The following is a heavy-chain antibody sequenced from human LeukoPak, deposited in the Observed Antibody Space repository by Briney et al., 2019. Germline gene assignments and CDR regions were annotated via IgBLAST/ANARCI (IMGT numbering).Heavy chain of an antibody. V-gene: IGHV4-59*01. Sequence: SETLSLTCTVSGGSISSYYWSWIRQPPGKGLEWIGYIYYSGSTNYNPSLKSRVTISVDTSKNQFSLKLSSVTAEDTAVYYCARALSTSWPYYFDYWGQGTLVTVSS. CDR1: GGSISSYY. D-gene: IGHD2-2*01. CDR3: ARALSTSWPYYFDY. CDR2: IYYSGST. J-gene: IGHJ4*02.